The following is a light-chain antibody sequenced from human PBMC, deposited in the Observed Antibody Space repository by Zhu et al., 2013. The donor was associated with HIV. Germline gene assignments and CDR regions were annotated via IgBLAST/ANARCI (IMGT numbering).Light chain of an antibody. CDR3: QQSYSTPLT. V-gene: IGKV1-39*01. CDR2: DAS. J-gene: IGKJ4*01. Sequence: DIKMTQSPSTLSASIGDRVTITCRASQSISDYLHWYQQKPGKAPKLLIYDASNLETGVPSRFSGSGSGTDFTLTISSLQPEDFASYYCQQSYSTPLTFGGGTKVEIK. CDR1: QSISDY.